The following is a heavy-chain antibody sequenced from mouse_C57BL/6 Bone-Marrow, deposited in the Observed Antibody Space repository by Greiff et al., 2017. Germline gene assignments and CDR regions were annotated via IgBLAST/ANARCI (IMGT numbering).Heavy chain of an antibody. J-gene: IGHJ3*01. CDR3: TTDYGSPFAD. V-gene: IGHV14-4*01. Sequence: VQLQQSGAELVRPWASVKLSCTASGFNIKGGYMHWVKQRPERGLEGIGWIDPEDGDTEYASTFQGQATITADTSSNPAYLPLNSLPSEDTAVYSCTTDYGSPFADWGTGTLVTVSA. CDR1: GFNIKGGY. CDR2: IDPEDGDT. D-gene: IGHD1-1*01.